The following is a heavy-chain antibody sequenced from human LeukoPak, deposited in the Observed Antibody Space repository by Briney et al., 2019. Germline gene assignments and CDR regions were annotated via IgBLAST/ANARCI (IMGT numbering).Heavy chain of an antibody. CDR1: GGSFSGYY. J-gene: IGHJ3*02. V-gene: IGHV4-34*01. CDR3: SCEPPSGDVAFDI. Sequence: KSSETLSLTCAVYGGSFSGYYWSWIRQPPGKGLEWIGEINHSGSTNYNPSLKSRVTISVDTSKNQFSLKLSSVTAADTAVYYCSCEPPSGDVAFDIWGQGTMVTVPS. CDR2: INHSGST. D-gene: IGHD3-10*01.